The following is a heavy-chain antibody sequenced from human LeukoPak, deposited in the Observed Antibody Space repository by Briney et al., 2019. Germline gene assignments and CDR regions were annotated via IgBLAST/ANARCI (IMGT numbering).Heavy chain of an antibody. CDR2: IWSDATNR. CDR3: ARDAQRGFDYSNSLKN. J-gene: IGHJ4*01. CDR1: GFIFSHHG. Sequence: PGGSLRLSCAASGFIFSHHGMHWVRQAPGKGLEWVAVIWSDATNRFYADSVKGRFTISRDNSQNTVYLQMSSLRVKDTAIYYWARDAQRGFDYSNSLKNWGHGTLVTVSS. V-gene: IGHV3-33*01. D-gene: IGHD4-11*01.